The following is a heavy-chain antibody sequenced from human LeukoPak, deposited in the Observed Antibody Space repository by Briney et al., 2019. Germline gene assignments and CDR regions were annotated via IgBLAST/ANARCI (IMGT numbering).Heavy chain of an antibody. CDR2: IGSSSNTI. Sequence: GGSLRLSCEASGFTFSSYEMSWVRQAPGKGLEWVSYIGSSSNTIYYADSVRGRFTISRDNAKNSLYLQMSGLRAEDTAVYYCARELETTRGFDYWGQGTLVTASS. D-gene: IGHD1-7*01. CDR1: GFTFSSYE. CDR3: ARELETTRGFDY. V-gene: IGHV3-48*03. J-gene: IGHJ4*02.